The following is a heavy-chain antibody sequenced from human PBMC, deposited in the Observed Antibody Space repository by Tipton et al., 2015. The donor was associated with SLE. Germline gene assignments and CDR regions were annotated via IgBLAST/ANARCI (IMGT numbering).Heavy chain of an antibody. Sequence: GSLRLSCAASGFTFSNYAMSWVRQAPGKGLEWVSGISGSGGSTYYADSVKGRFAISRDNSKNTLYLQMNSLRAEDTAIYYCAKDEVFCTYDVCFPHYFDYWGQGTLVTVSS. CDR3: AKDEVFCTYDVCFPHYFDY. CDR1: GFTFSNYA. V-gene: IGHV3-23*01. J-gene: IGHJ4*02. D-gene: IGHD2-8*01. CDR2: ISGSGGST.